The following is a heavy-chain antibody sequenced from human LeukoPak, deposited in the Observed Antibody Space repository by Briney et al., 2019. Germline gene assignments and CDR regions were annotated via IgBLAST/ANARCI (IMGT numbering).Heavy chain of an antibody. Sequence: PSETLSLTCTVSGDSMSSRSYYWGWIRQPPGKGLEWIGNIYYTGTTYYNPSLKSRVNIAVDTSKNQFSLYLSSVTAADTAVYYCARQRTAGTKVIDYWDQGTLVTVSS. D-gene: IGHD1-1*01. CDR2: IYYTGTT. CDR1: GDSMSSRSYY. J-gene: IGHJ4*02. V-gene: IGHV4-39*01. CDR3: ARQRTAGTKVIDY.